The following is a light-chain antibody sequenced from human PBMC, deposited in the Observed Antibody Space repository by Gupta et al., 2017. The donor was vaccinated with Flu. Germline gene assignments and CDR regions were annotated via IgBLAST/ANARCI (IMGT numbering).Light chain of an antibody. CDR2: GTS. CDR3: QHEISSPHT. V-gene: IGKV3-20*01. Sequence: EIWLMQSPGTLSLSPGERATLSCRASQSVTATYFAWYQEKPGQAPRLLVHGTSNRAAGIPDRFSGSGSGTDFTLTISRLEPEDFAVYYCQHEISSPHTFGQGTRLEIK. J-gene: IGKJ2*01. CDR1: QSVTATY.